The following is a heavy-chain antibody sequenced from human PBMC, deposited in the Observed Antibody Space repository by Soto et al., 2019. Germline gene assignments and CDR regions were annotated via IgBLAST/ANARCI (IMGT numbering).Heavy chain of an antibody. D-gene: IGHD2-2*01. CDR1: GFSLSTSGVG. V-gene: IGHV2-5*02. CDR3: RLWVPADHLVDY. CDR2: IYWDDDR. J-gene: IGHJ4*02. Sequence: SGPTLVNPTQTLTLTCTFSGFSLSTSGVGVGWIRQPPGKALEWLALIYWDDDRRYSPSLKSRLTITKDTSKNQVVLTMTNMDPVDTATYYCRLWVPADHLVDYWGQGTLVTGSS.